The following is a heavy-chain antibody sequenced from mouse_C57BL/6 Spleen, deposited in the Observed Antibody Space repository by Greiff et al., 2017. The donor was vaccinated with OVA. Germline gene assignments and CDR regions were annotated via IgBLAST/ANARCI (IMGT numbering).Heavy chain of an antibody. CDR1: GYAFSSSW. J-gene: IGHJ2*01. V-gene: IGHV1-82*01. Sequence: QVQLQQSGPELVKPGASVKISCKASGYAFSSSWMNWVKQRPGKGLEWIGRIYPGDGDTNYNGKFKGKATLTADKSSSTAYMQLSSLTSEDSAVYFCARGGYSDYWGQGTTLTVSS. CDR3: ARGGYSDY. CDR2: IYPGDGDT.